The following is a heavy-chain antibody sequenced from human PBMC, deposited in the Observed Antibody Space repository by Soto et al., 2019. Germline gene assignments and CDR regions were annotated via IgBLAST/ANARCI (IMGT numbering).Heavy chain of an antibody. D-gene: IGHD3-3*01. Sequence: ASVKVSCKASGYTFTSYGISWVRQAPGQGLEWMGIINPSGGSTSYAQKFQGRVTMTRDTSTSTVYMELSSLRSEDTAVYYCASPGGFWSGYYNYYYGMDVWGQGTTVTVSS. V-gene: IGHV1-46*01. J-gene: IGHJ6*02. CDR3: ASPGGFWSGYYNYYYGMDV. CDR2: INPSGGST. CDR1: GYTFTSYG.